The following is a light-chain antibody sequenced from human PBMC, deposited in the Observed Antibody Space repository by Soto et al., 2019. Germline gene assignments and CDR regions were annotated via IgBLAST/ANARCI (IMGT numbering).Light chain of an antibody. V-gene: IGLV2-14*01. J-gene: IGLJ2*01. CDR2: NVS. CDR1: SSDVGGYNY. CDR3: SSFTSTNTVL. Sequence: QSALTQPASVSGSPGQSITISCTGTSSDVGGYNYVSWYQQHPGKAPKLMIYNVSNRPSGVSNRFSGSKSGNTASLTISGLQAEDEGHYYCSSFTSTNTVLFVGGTKLTVL.